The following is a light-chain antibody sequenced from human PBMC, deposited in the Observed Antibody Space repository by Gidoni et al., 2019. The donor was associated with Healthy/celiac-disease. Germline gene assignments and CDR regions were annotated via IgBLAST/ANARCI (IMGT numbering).Light chain of an antibody. CDR1: QSVSSSY. CDR3: QQYGSSPPVT. CDR2: GAS. J-gene: IGKJ4*01. Sequence: EIVLTQSPGTLSLSPGERATLSCRASQSVSSSYLAWYQQKPGQAPRLLIYGASSRATGIPDRFSGSGSGTDFTLTISRLEPEDFAVYYCQQYGSSPPVTFGGXTKVEIK. V-gene: IGKV3-20*01.